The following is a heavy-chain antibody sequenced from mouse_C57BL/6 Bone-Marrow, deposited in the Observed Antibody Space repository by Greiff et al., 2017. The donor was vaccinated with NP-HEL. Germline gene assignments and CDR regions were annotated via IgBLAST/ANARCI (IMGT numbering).Heavy chain of an antibody. CDR1: GFNIKDDY. CDR2: IDPENGDT. Sequence: EVHLVESGAELVRPGASVKLSCTASGFNIKDDYMHWVKQRPEQGLEWIGWIDPENGDTEYASKFQGKATITADTSSNTAYLQLSSLTSEDTAVYYCTGYYYGSSYVRWYFDVWGTGTTVTVSS. D-gene: IGHD1-1*01. V-gene: IGHV14-4*01. CDR3: TGYYYGSSYVRWYFDV. J-gene: IGHJ1*03.